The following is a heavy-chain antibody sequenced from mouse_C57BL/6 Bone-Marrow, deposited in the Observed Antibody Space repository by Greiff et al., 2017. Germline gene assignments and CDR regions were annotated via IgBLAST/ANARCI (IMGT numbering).Heavy chain of an antibody. J-gene: IGHJ4*01. V-gene: IGHV5-12*01. CDR1: GFTFSDYY. CDR3: ARPLTGMGYAMDY. CDR2: ISNGGGST. D-gene: IGHD4-1*01. Sequence: EVHLVESGGGLVQPGGSLKLSCAASGFTFSDYYMYWVRQTPEKRLEWVAYISNGGGSTYYPDTVKGRFTISRDNAKNTLYLQMSRLKSEDTAMYYCARPLTGMGYAMDYWGQGTSVTVSS.